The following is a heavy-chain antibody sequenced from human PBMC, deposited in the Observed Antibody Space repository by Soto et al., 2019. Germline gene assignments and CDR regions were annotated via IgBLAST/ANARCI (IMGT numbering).Heavy chain of an antibody. J-gene: IGHJ3*01. V-gene: IGHV4-31*03. CDR1: GGSISSGGYD. CDR3: ARSVDTAMDLGISAFGV. D-gene: IGHD5-18*01. CDR2: ISYFGST. Sequence: QVQLQESGPGLVKPSQTLSLTCTVSGGSISSGGYDWSWIRQHPGKGLEWIGSISYFGSTYNSPSLKSRVTISVDTSKNQFSLNLSSVTAAATAVYCCARSVDTAMDLGISAFGVWGQGTMVTVSS.